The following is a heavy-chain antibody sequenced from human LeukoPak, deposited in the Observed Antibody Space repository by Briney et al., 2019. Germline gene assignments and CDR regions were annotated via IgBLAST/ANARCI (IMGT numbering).Heavy chain of an antibody. V-gene: IGHV3-21*01. D-gene: IGHD6-13*01. J-gene: IGHJ4*02. CDR1: GFTFSSYI. CDR3: ARSSSGYFDY. Sequence: GGPQRLSCAASGFTFSSYIMNWVRQAPRKGLNWVSSISSSSSYISYADSVKGRLTISRENAKNSLYLQMNSLRAEDTAVYYCARSSSGYFDYWGQGPLVTVSS. CDR2: ISSSSSYI.